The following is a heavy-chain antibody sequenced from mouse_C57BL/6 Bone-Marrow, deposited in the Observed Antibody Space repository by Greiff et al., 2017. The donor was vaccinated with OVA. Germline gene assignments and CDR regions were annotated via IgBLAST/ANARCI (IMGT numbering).Heavy chain of an antibody. V-gene: IGHV2-2*01. J-gene: IGHJ4*01. CDR3: ARGGTTVVVYYYAMDY. CDR2: IWSGGST. Sequence: VQLQQSGPGLVQPSQSLSITCTVSGFSLTSYGVHWVRQSPGKGLEWLGVIWSGGSTDYNAAFISRLSISKDNSKSQVFFKMNSLQADDTAIYYCARGGTTVVVYYYAMDYWGQGTSVTVSS. D-gene: IGHD1-1*01. CDR1: GFSLTSYG.